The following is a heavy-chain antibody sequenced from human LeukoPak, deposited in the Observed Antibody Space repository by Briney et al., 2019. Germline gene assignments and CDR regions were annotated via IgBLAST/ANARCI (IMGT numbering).Heavy chain of an antibody. CDR3: ARNNGMDV. Sequence: GGSLRLSCAASGFALSSHWMTWVRQVPGRGPEWVANVNRDGSETYYLDSVKGRFTISKDNAKNSLHLQMNSLRAEDTALYHCARNNGMDVWGQGTTVIVSS. CDR2: VNRDGSET. V-gene: IGHV3-7*03. CDR1: GFALSSHW. J-gene: IGHJ6*02.